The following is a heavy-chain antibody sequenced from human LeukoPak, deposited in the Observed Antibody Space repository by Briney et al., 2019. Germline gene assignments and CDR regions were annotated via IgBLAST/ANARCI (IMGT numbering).Heavy chain of an antibody. D-gene: IGHD1-26*01. CDR1: GFTFSSYG. V-gene: IGHV3-30*02. J-gene: IGHJ6*03. CDR3: ARDPYSGAYYEGYYYYYMDV. CDR2: IRYDGSNK. Sequence: GGSLRLSCAAPGFTFSSYGMHWVRQAPGKGLEWVAFIRYDGSNKYYADSVKGRFTISRDNSKNTLYLQMNSLRAEDTAVYYCARDPYSGAYYEGYYYYYMDVWGKGTTVTVSS.